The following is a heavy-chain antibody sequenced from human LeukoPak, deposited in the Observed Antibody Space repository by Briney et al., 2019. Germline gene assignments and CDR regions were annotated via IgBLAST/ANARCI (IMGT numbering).Heavy chain of an antibody. V-gene: IGHV1-24*01. CDR2: FDPEDGET. CDR1: GYTLTELS. J-gene: IGHJ3*02. D-gene: IGHD3-3*01. CDR3: ATPDFWSGYRAFDI. Sequence: ASVKVSCKVSGYTLTELSMHWVRQAPGKGLEWMGGFDPEDGETIYAQKFQGRVTMTEDTSTDTAYMELNSLRSEDTAVYYCATPDFWSGYRAFDIWGQGTMVTVSS.